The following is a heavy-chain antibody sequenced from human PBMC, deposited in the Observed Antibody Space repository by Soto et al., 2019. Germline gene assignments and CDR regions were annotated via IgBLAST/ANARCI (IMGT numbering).Heavy chain of an antibody. CDR3: AKDLSRGYYDFWSGYYFDY. V-gene: IGHV3-23*01. D-gene: IGHD3-3*01. J-gene: IGHJ4*02. CDR2: ISGSGGST. Sequence: GGSLRLSCAASGFTFSSYAMSWVRQAPGKGLEWVSAISGSGGSTYYADSVKGRFTISRDNSKNTLYLQMNSLRAEDTAVYYCAKDLSRGYYDFWSGYYFDYWGQGTLVTVSS. CDR1: GFTFSSYA.